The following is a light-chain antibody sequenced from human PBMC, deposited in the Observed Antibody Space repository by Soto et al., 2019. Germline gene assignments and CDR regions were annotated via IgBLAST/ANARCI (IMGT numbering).Light chain of an antibody. V-gene: IGLV2-8*01. CDR3: SSDARSGIYV. Sequence: QSVLTQPPSASGSPGQSVTISCTGTSSDVGGYNFVSWYQQHPGKSPKLMIYEVSKRPSGVPDRFSGSKSGNTASLTVSGLQADYDADYDCSSDARSGIYVCGSGT. CDR1: SSDVGGYNF. CDR2: EVS. J-gene: IGLJ1*01.